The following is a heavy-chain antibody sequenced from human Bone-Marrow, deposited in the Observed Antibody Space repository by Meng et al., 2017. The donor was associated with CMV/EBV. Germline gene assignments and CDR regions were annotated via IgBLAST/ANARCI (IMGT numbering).Heavy chain of an antibody. D-gene: IGHD3-16*01. CDR2: INPNSGGT. CDR3: ARVRGIGC. CDR1: GGTFSSYT. V-gene: IGHV1-2*02. Sequence: ASVKVSCKASGGTFSSYTISWVRQAPGQGLEWMGWINPNSGGTSYAQKFQGRVTMSMDTSISTVYMELSSLRSDDTAFYYCARVRGIGCWGQGTLVTVSS. J-gene: IGHJ4*02.